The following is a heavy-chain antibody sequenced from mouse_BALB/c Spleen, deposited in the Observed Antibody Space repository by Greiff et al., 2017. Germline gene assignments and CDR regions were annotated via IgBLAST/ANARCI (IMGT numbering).Heavy chain of an antibody. CDR2: ISTYYGDA. Sequence: VQRVESGAELVRPGVSVKISCKGSGYTFTDYAMHWVKQSHAKSLEWIGVISTYYGDASYNQKFKGKATMTVDKSSSTAYMELARLTSEDSAIYYCARGMGSYAMDYWGQGTSVTVSS. V-gene: IGHV1S137*01. J-gene: IGHJ4*01. CDR1: GYTFTDYA. CDR3: ARGMGSYAMDY. D-gene: IGHD2-3*01.